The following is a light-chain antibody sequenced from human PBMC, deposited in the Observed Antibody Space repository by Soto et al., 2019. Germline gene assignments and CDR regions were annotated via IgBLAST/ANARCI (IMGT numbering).Light chain of an antibody. CDR3: QHYGSSSPLP. CDR2: SAS. Sequence: EIVLTQSPGTLSLSPGERATLSCRASQSVSSSELAWYQQKPDQAPRLLVYSASSRATGIPDRFSGSGSGTDFTLAIRRLEPEDFAVYYCQHYGSSSPLPFGGGTKVESK. J-gene: IGKJ4*01. V-gene: IGKV3-20*01. CDR1: QSVSSSE.